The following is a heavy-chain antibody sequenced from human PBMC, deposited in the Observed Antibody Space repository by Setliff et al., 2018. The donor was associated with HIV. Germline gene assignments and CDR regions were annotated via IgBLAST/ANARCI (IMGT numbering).Heavy chain of an antibody. CDR1: GYTFTSYY. CDR3: ALPYCSGGNCWSSASLPPAGWFDP. J-gene: IGHJ5*02. Sequence: ASVKVSCKASGYTFTSYYMHWVRQAPGQGLEWMGGTIPFLGVRDYAKKFQGRVTITADESTRTGYMELRSLQSEDTAVYYCALPYCSGGNCWSSASLPPAGWFDPWGQGTLVTVSS. CDR2: TIPFLGVR. V-gene: IGHV1-69*10. D-gene: IGHD2-15*01.